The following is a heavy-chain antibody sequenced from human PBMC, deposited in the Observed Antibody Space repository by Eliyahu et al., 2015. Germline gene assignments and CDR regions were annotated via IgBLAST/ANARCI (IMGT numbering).Heavy chain of an antibody. Sequence: QVQLVESGGGLVKPGGSLRLSCAASGFXFSDYYMSWIRQAPGKGLEWVSYISSSSSYTNYADSVKGRFTISRDNAKNSLYLQMNSLRAEDTAVYYCARVEWLVPTYYYYYMDVWGKGTTVTVSS. J-gene: IGHJ6*03. CDR1: GFXFSDYY. D-gene: IGHD6-19*01. CDR3: ARVEWLVPTYYYYYMDV. V-gene: IGHV3-11*06. CDR2: ISSSSSYT.